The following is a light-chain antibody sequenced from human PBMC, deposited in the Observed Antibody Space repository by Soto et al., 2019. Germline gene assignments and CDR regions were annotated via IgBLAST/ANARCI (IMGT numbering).Light chain of an antibody. CDR1: SRHSHYA. CDR3: QTWGTGIQVV. J-gene: IGLJ2*01. Sequence: QLVLTQSPSASASLGASVKLTCTLSSRHSHYAIAWHQQQPEKGPRYLMKLNSDGSHNKGDGIPDRFSGSSSGAERSLTISSLQSEDEADYYCQTWGTGIQVVFGGGTKLTVL. V-gene: IGLV4-69*01. CDR2: LNSDGSH.